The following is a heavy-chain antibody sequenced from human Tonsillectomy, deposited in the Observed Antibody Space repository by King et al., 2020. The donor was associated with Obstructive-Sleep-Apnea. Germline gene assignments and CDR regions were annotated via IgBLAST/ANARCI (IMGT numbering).Heavy chain of an antibody. J-gene: IGHJ4*02. Sequence: QLQESGPGLVKPSETLSLTCTVSGGSISSSSYYWGWIRQPPGKGLEWIGGIYYSGSTYYNPSLKSRFTISVDTSKNQFSLKLSSVTAADTAVYYCASNPGIASYWGQGTLVTVSS. V-gene: IGHV4-39*01. CDR1: GGSISSSSYY. CDR3: ASNPGIASY. D-gene: IGHD6-13*01. CDR2: IYYSGST.